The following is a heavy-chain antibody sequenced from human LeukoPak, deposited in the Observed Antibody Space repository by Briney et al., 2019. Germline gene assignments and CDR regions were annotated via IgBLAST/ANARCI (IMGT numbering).Heavy chain of an antibody. CDR2: ISWNSGSI. Sequence: GRSLRLSCAASGFTSDDYAMHWVRQAPGKGLEWVSGISWNSGSIGYADSVKGRFTISRDNAKNSLYLQMNSLRAEDTALYYCAKAGYCSSTSCSDYWGQGTLVTVSS. V-gene: IGHV3-9*02. CDR1: GFTSDDYA. D-gene: IGHD2-2*01. J-gene: IGHJ4*02. CDR3: AKAGYCSSTSCSDY.